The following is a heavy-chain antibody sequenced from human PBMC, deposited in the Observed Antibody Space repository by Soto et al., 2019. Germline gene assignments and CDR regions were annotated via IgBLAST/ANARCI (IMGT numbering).Heavy chain of an antibody. Sequence: QVQLVQSGAEVKKPGSSVKVSCKASGGTFSSYAISWVRQAPGQGLEWMGGIIPIFGTANYAQKFQGRVTITADESTSTAYMELSSLRSEDTAVYYCATRIAAAGRGYCYYGMDVWGQGTTVTVSS. CDR2: IIPIFGTA. J-gene: IGHJ6*02. CDR3: ATRIAAAGRGYCYYGMDV. D-gene: IGHD6-13*01. V-gene: IGHV1-69*01. CDR1: GGTFSSYA.